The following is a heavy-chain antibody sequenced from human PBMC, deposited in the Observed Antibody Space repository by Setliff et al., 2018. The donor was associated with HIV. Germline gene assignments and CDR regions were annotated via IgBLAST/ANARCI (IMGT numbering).Heavy chain of an antibody. D-gene: IGHD2-21*02. V-gene: IGHV4-30-4*08. CDR1: GGSISSANYY. J-gene: IGHJ3*02. CDR2: IYYNGNAY. CDR3: AREVDVVTTSDAFDI. Sequence: PSETLSLTCTVSGGSISSANYYWSWIRQPPGNGLEWIGYIYYNGNAYYYTPARKRRTTITLDTSMNQFSLKLNAVTATDTAVYYCAREVDVVTTSDAFDIWGQGTMVTVSS.